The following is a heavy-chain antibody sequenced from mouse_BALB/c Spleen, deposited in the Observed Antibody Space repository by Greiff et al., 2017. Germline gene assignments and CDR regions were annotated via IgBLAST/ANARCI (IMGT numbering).Heavy chain of an antibody. CDR2: ISSGGSYT. D-gene: IGHD2-3*01. J-gene: IGHJ4*01. V-gene: IGHV5-9-4*01. CDR3: ARSDGFLYAMDY. Sequence: EVKLMESGGGLVKPGGSLKLSCAASGFTFSSYAMSWVRQSPEKRLEWVAEISSGGSYTYYPDTVTGRFTISRDNAKNTLYLEMSSLRSEDTAMYYCARSDGFLYAMDYWGQGTSVTVSS. CDR1: GFTFSSYA.